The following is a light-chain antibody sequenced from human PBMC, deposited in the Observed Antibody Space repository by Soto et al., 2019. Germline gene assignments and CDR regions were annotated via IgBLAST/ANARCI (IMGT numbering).Light chain of an antibody. Sequence: EIVLTQSPVTLSLSPGERATLSCMSSQSVSSSYLAWYQQKPGQAPRLLIYGASSRATGIPDRFSGSGSGTDFTLTISRLEPEDFAVYYCQQYGSSSWTFGQGTKVDNK. CDR2: GAS. J-gene: IGKJ1*01. CDR1: QSVSSSY. V-gene: IGKV3-20*01. CDR3: QQYGSSSWT.